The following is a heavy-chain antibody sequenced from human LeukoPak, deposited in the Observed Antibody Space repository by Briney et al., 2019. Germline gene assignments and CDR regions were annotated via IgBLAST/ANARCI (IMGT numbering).Heavy chain of an antibody. CDR3: AQLVVVTATYWYFDL. V-gene: IGHV3-7*01. CDR1: GFTFSNYW. Sequence: QAGGPLRLSCAASGFTFSNYWMSWVRQAPGKGLNWVANIKHDGIEKYFADSVAGRFTISRDNAKNSLYLQMNSLRPEDTAVYYCAQLVVVTATYWYFDLWGRGTPVTASS. D-gene: IGHD2-21*02. J-gene: IGHJ2*01. CDR2: IKHDGIEK.